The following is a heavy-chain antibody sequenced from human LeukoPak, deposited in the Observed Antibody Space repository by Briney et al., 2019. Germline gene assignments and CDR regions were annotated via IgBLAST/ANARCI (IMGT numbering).Heavy chain of an antibody. CDR3: ARGGYSSGWYDYYYYGMDV. Sequence: GGSLRLSCAASGFTVSSNYMSWIRQAPGKGLEWVSDIYSGGSTYYADSVKGRFTISRDNSENTLYLQMNSLRAEDTAVYYCARGGYSSGWYDYYYYGMDVWGQGTTVTVSS. D-gene: IGHD6-19*01. V-gene: IGHV3-66*01. CDR2: IYSGGST. J-gene: IGHJ6*02. CDR1: GFTVSSNY.